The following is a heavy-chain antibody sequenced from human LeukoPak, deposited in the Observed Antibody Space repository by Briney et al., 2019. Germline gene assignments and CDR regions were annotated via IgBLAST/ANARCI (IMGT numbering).Heavy chain of an antibody. Sequence: GASVKVSCKVSGGTFNNYAISWLRQAPGQGFEWMGGIIPLFGTLNYAQKFQGRVSITTDETTTTAYIELSSLRSEDTAIYYCAKKEGATDAFDIWGQGTMVTVSS. V-gene: IGHV1-69*05. CDR1: GGTFNNYA. J-gene: IGHJ3*02. D-gene: IGHD1-26*01. CDR3: AKKEGATDAFDI. CDR2: IIPLFGTL.